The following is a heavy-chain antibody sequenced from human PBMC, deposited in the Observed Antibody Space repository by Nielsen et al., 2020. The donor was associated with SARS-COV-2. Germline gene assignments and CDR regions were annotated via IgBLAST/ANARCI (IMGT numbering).Heavy chain of an antibody. V-gene: IGHV3-15*07. CDR3: TTVFDTSGPR. Sequence: GESLKISCAASGFTFINAWMNWVRQAPGKGLEWVGRMKSKTDGGTTDYAAPVKGRFTISRDDSKDTLYLQMNSLKTEDTAVYYCTTVFDTSGPRWGQGTLVTVSS. D-gene: IGHD3-22*01. CDR2: MKSKTDGGTT. CDR1: GFTFINAW. J-gene: IGHJ4*02.